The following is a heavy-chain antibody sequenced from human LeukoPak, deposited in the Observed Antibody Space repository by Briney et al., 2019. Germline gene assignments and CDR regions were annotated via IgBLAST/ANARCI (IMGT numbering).Heavy chain of an antibody. D-gene: IGHD2-21*01. CDR2: IRDSDGRT. J-gene: IGHJ4*02. V-gene: IGHV3-23*01. Sequence: PGGSLRLSCAASGFPLSNYVMNWVRQAPGKGLEWVSVIRDSDGRTYYADSVKGRFTISRDNSKNTLFLQMNSLRAEDTAVYYCACGELVGAFGYWGQGTLVTVSS. CDR1: GFPLSNYV. CDR3: ACGELVGAFGY.